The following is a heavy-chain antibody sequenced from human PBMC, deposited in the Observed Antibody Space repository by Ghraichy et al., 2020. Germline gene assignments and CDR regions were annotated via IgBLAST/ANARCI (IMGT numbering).Heavy chain of an antibody. J-gene: IGHJ6*02. CDR1: GFTFSSYD. D-gene: IGHD1-26*01. CDR2: IGTAGDT. Sequence: GESLNISCAASGFTFSSYDMHWVRQATGKGLEWVSAIGTAGDTYYPGSVKGRFTISRENAKNSLYLQMNSLRAGDTAVYYCARSRSNSGSYFGHTYYYYYGMDVWGQGTTVTVSS. CDR3: ARSRSNSGSYFGHTYYYYYGMDV. V-gene: IGHV3-13*01.